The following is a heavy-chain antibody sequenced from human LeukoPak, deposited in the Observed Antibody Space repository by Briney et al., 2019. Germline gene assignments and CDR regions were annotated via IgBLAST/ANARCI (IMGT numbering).Heavy chain of an antibody. CDR2: IYYSGST. Sequence: SETLSLTCTVSGGSISSGSYYWSWIRQPAGKGLEWIGYIYYSGSTNYNPSLKSRVTISVDTSKNQFSLKLSSVTAADTAVYYCARVDTAMATGFDYWGQGTLVTVSS. CDR1: GGSISSGSYY. D-gene: IGHD5-18*01. CDR3: ARVDTAMATGFDY. V-gene: IGHV4-61*10. J-gene: IGHJ4*02.